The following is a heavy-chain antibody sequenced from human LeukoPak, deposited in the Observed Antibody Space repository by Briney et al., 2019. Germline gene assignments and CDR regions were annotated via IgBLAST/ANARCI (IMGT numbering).Heavy chain of an antibody. Sequence: GGSLRLSCAASGFTVSSNYMNWVRQAPGKGLEWVAYITLSRTTIYYADSVKGRFTISRDNAKNSLSLQMNSLRDEDTAVYYCARETPDSSSWTAFDFWGQGTLVTVSS. CDR3: ARETPDSSSWTAFDF. CDR2: ITLSRTTI. V-gene: IGHV3-48*02. CDR1: GFTVSSNY. J-gene: IGHJ4*02. D-gene: IGHD6-13*01.